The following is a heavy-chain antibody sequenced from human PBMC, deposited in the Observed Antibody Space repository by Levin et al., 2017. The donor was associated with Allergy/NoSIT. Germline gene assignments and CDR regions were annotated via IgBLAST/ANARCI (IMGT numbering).Heavy chain of an antibody. Sequence: SQTFSLTCAVSGYSISSGYYWGWIRQPPGKGLEWIGSISHRGSTYYNPSLKSRVTISIDTSKNQFSLKLSSVTAADTAVYYCARCMKTTTVSYYYYYGLDVWGQGTTVTVSS. J-gene: IGHJ6*02. CDR3: ARCMKTTTVSYYYYYGLDV. V-gene: IGHV4-38-2*01. CDR2: ISHRGST. CDR1: GYSISSGYY. D-gene: IGHD4-17*01.